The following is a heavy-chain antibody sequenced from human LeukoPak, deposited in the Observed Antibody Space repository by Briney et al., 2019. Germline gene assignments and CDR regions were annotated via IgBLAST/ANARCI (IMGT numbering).Heavy chain of an antibody. V-gene: IGHV3-33*01. CDR1: GFTFSSYG. CDR2: IWYDGSNK. D-gene: IGHD6-19*01. CDR3: AREGIAVAGMDY. J-gene: IGHJ4*02. Sequence: GRSLRLSCAASGFTFSSYGMHWVRQAPGKGLEWVAVIWYDGSNKYYADSVKGRFTISGDNSKNTLYLQMNSLRAEDTAVYYCAREGIAVAGMDYWGQETLVTVSS.